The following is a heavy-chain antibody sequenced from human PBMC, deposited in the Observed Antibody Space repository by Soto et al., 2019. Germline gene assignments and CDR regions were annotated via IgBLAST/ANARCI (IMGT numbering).Heavy chain of an antibody. V-gene: IGHV3-23*01. CDR2: ISGSGGST. CDR3: AKDPDRQYYYYYMDV. J-gene: IGHJ6*03. CDR1: GFTFSSYA. Sequence: EVQLLESGGGLVQPGGSLRLSCAASGFTFSSYAMSWVRQAPGKGLEWVSAISGSGGSTYYADSVKGRFTISRDNSKNTLYLQMNRLRAEDTAVYYCAKDPDRQYYYYYMDVWGKGTTVTVSS.